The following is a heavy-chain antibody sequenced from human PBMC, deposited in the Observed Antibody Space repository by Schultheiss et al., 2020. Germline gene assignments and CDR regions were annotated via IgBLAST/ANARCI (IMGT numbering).Heavy chain of an antibody. CDR2: ISYDGSNE. CDR3: AKDQAGYCFSSNCFNGMDV. Sequence: WGSLRLACAASGFTFSSHGMHWVRQAPGKGLEWVTFISYDGSNEYYADSVKGRFTISRDNSKNTLYLQMNSLRAEDTAVYYCAKDQAGYCFSSNCFNGMDVWGKGTTVTVSS. CDR1: GFTFSSHG. J-gene: IGHJ6*04. D-gene: IGHD2-2*03. V-gene: IGHV3-30*18.